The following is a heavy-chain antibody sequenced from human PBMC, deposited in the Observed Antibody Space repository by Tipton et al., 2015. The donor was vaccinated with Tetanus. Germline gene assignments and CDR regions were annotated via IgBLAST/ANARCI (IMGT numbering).Heavy chain of an antibody. V-gene: IGHV4-61*08. CDR3: VRAKLRRGFSGYLYYDL. J-gene: IGHJ2*01. CDR1: GGSIRSGDYQ. CDR2: ISDSGRT. D-gene: IGHD5-12*01. Sequence: TLSLTCTVSGGSIRSGDYQWNWIRQPPGKGLEWLAYISDSGRTNSNYSLKSRITISRDTSKNQFSLRLTSVTAADTAVYYCVRAKLRRGFSGYLYYDLWGRGTLVTVSS.